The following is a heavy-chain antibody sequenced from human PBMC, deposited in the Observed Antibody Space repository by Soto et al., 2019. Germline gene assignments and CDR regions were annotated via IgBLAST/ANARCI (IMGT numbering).Heavy chain of an antibody. CDR2: IYYSGST. CDR3: ASGNFPLLARLDY. CDR1: GGSISSYY. V-gene: IGHV4-59*01. Sequence: SETLSLICTVSGGSISSYYWSWIRQPPGKGLEWIGYIYYSGSTNYNPSLKSRVTISVDTSKNQFSLKLSSVTAADTAVYYCASGNFPLLARLDYWGQGTLVTVSS. D-gene: IGHD1-1*01. J-gene: IGHJ4*02.